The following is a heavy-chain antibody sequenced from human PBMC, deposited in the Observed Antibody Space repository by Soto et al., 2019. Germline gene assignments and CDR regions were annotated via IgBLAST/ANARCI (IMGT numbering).Heavy chain of an antibody. D-gene: IGHD1-7*01. V-gene: IGHV4-39*01. CDR2: IYYSGST. CDR1: GGSISSSSYY. CDR3: ARHRRNFPYYYYYYMDV. Sequence: SETLSLTCTVSGGSISSSSYYWGWIRQPPGKGLEWIGSIYYSGSTYYNPSLKSRVTISVDTSKNQFSLKLSSVTAADTAVYYCARHRRNFPYYYYYYMDVWGKGTTVTVSS. J-gene: IGHJ6*03.